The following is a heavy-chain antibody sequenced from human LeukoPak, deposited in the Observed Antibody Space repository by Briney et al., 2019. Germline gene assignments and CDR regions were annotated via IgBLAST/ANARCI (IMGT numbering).Heavy chain of an antibody. V-gene: IGHV3-23*01. CDR1: GITFSSYA. CDR2: ISGSGGNT. Sequence: GGSLRLSCAVSGITFSSYAMSWVRQAPGKGLEWVSTISGSGGNTYYADSVKGRFTISRDNSKDTLYLQMNNVRAEDTAVYYFANRFDTYGSKIDYWDQGTLVTVSS. D-gene: IGHD3-10*01. CDR3: ANRFDTYGSKIDY. J-gene: IGHJ4*02.